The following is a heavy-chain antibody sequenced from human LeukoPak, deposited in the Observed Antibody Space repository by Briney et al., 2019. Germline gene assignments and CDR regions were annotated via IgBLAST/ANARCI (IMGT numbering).Heavy chain of an antibody. J-gene: IGHJ4*02. CDR1: RFTFSNYE. CDR2: ISSSGNTI. D-gene: IGHD6-13*01. V-gene: IGHV3-48*03. Sequence: PGGSLRLSCAASRFTFSNYEMHWVRQAPGKGLEWLSYISSSGNTIYYADSVKGRFTISRDNSKNSLYLQMNCLRAEDTAVYYCATCPPSSWYYFGFWGQGALVTVSS. CDR3: ATCPPSSWYYFGF.